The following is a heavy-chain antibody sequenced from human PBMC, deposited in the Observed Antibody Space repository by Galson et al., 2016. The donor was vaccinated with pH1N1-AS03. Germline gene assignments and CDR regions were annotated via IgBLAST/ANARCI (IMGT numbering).Heavy chain of an antibody. D-gene: IGHD3-22*01. Sequence: SVKVSCKASGGTFSNYAISWMRQAPGQGLEWMGGIHPIFGTPSYAQKFRGRHTITADHSTSAAYMERTSLTSEDTAISYCARDRHYDTSGLFYYESEHWGQGTLVIVSS. CDR1: GGTFSNYA. J-gene: IGHJ4*02. V-gene: IGHV1-69*13. CDR2: IHPIFGTP. CDR3: ARDRHYDTSGLFYYESEH.